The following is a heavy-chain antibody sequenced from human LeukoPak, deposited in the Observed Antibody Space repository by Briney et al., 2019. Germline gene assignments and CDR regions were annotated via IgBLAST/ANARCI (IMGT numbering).Heavy chain of an antibody. CDR3: ARQTGSGLFILP. CDR1: GGSISNYF. J-gene: IGHJ4*02. D-gene: IGHD3/OR15-3a*01. Sequence: SETLSLTCTVSGGSISNYFWSWVRQPAGKGLEWIGRIYSTGRSDYNPSLKSRITMSVDTSKNQFSLKLSPVTAADTAVYYCARQTGSGLFILPGGQGTLVTVSS. V-gene: IGHV4-4*07. CDR2: IYSTGRS.